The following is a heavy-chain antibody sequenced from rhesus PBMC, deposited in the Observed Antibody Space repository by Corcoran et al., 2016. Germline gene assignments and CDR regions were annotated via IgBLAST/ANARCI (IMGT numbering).Heavy chain of an antibody. CDR2: ITSGGGST. V-gene: IGHV3S42*01. CDR1: GFTFSSYW. CDR3: AKGQTYYN. Sequence: EVQLVESGGGLAKPGGSLRLSCAASGFTFSSYWMNWVRQTPGKGLEWISAITSGGGSTYYADSVKGRFTISRDNSKNTLSLQMNSLRAEDTAVYYCAKGQTYYNWGQGVLVTVSS. D-gene: IGHD3-3*01. J-gene: IGHJ4*01.